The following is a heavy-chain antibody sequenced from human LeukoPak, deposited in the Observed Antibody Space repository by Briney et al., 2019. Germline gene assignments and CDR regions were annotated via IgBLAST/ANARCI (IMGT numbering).Heavy chain of an antibody. V-gene: IGHV3-11*04. Sequence: PGGPLRLSCAASGFTFSDYYMSWIRQAPGKGLEWVSYISSSGSTIYYADSVKGRFTISRDNAKNTLYLQMNSLRAEDTALYYCVRADSTSSFDHWGQGTLVTVSS. J-gene: IGHJ4*02. D-gene: IGHD2-2*01. CDR1: GFTFSDYY. CDR3: VRADSTSSFDH. CDR2: ISSSGSTI.